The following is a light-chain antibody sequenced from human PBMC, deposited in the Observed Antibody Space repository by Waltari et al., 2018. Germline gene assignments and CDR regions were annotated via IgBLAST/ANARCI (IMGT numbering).Light chain of an antibody. CDR3: QQYYSTPLT. CDR2: WAS. Sequence: ATINCKFSQSVLYSSNNKNYLAWYQQKPGQPPKLLIYWASTRESGVPDRFSGSGSGTDFTLTISSLQAEDVAVYYCQQYYSTPLTFGGGTKVEIK. CDR1: QSVLYSSNNKNY. V-gene: IGKV4-1*01. J-gene: IGKJ4*01.